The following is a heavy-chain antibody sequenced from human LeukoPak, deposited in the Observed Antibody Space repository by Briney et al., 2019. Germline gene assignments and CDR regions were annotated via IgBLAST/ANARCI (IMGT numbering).Heavy chain of an antibody. CDR2: INAGNGNT. D-gene: IGHD6-19*01. J-gene: IGHJ4*02. CDR3: ARDPGGWYGYFFDY. CDR1: GYTFTSYA. Sequence: GALVKVSCKASGYTFTSYAMHWVRQAPGQRLEWMGWINAGNGNTKYSQEFQGRVTITRDTSASTAYMELSSLRSEDMAVYYCARDPGGWYGYFFDYWGQGTLVTVSS. V-gene: IGHV1-3*03.